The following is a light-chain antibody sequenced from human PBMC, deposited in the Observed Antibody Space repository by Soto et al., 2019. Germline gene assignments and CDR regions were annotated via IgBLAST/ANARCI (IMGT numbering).Light chain of an antibody. J-gene: IGLJ7*01. CDR2: RNN. V-gene: IGLV1-47*01. CDR3: AAWDDSLSGRV. Sequence: QAVVTQPPSASATPGQRVTIYCSGSTSNIGSNSVYWYQQLPGAAPKLLIYRNNQRPSGVPDRFSGSKSDTSASLAISGLRSEDEADYYCAAWDDSLSGRVFGGGTQLTVL. CDR1: TSNIGSNS.